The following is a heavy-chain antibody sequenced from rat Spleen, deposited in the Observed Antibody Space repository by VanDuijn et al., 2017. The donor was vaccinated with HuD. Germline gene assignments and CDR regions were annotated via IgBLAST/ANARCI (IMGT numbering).Heavy chain of an antibody. V-gene: IGHV5-22*01. D-gene: IGHD2-3*01. CDR2: ISYEGSST. CDR3: AVAGYGY. J-gene: IGHJ2*01. CDR1: GFTFSDYY. Sequence: EVQLVESGGGLVQPGRSLKLSCAASGFTFSDYYMAWVRQAPKKGLEWVASISYEGSSTYYRDSVKGRFTISRDNVENIVYLQMNSLKCEDTATYYCAVAGYGYWGQGVMVTVSS.